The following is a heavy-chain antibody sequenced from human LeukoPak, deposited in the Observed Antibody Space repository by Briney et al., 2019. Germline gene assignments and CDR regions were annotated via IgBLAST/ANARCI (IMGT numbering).Heavy chain of an antibody. J-gene: IGHJ4*02. CDR3: AKGKGSSGWYD. D-gene: IGHD6-19*01. V-gene: IGHV3-23*01. CDR1: GFTFSTYA. CDR2: VSDSGSGT. Sequence: PGGSLRLSCAASGFTFSTYAMSWVRQAPGRGVEWVSAVSDSGSGTYYADSVKGGFTISRDNSKNTLYLQMTSLRAEDTALYYCAKGKGSSGWYDWGQGTPVTVSS.